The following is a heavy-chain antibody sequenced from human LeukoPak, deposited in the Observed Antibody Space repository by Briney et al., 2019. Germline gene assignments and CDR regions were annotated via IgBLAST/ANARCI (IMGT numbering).Heavy chain of an antibody. D-gene: IGHD4-17*01. V-gene: IGHV3-30*18. CDR3: AKDLTDRDYVLEDYFDY. CDR2: ISYDGSNK. CDR1: GFTFSNAW. J-gene: IGHJ4*02. Sequence: PGGSLGLSCAASGFTFSNAWMSWVRQAPGKGLEWVAVISYDGSNKYYADSVKGRFTISRDNSKNTLYLQMNSLRAEDTAVYYCAKDLTDRDYVLEDYFDYWGQGTLVTVSS.